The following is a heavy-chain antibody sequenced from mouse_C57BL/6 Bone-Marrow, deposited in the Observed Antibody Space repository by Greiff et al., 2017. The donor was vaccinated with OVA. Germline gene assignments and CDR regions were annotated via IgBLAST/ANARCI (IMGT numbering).Heavy chain of an antibody. CDR1: GYTFTDYY. V-gene: IGHV1-19*01. J-gene: IGHJ1*03. D-gene: IGHD2-4*01. CDR2: INPYNGGT. Sequence: EVQLQQSGPVLVKPGASVKMSCKASGYTFTDYYMNWVKQSHGKSLEWIGVINPYNGGTSYNQKFKGKATLTVDKSSSTAYMELNSLTSEDSAVYYCARDYDYDRNFDVWGTGTTVTVSS. CDR3: ARDYDYDRNFDV.